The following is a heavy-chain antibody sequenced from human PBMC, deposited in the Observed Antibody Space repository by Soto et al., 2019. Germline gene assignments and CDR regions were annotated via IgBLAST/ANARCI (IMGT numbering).Heavy chain of an antibody. CDR1: GGSFSGYY. D-gene: IGHD5-12*01. J-gene: IGHJ3*02. Sequence: PSETLSLTCAVYGGSFSGYYWSWIRQPPGKGLEWIGEINHSGSTNYNPSLKSRVTISVDTSKNQFSLKLSSVTAADTAVYYCARATYSGYEHDAFDIWGQGTMVTVSS. V-gene: IGHV4-34*01. CDR3: ARATYSGYEHDAFDI. CDR2: INHSGST.